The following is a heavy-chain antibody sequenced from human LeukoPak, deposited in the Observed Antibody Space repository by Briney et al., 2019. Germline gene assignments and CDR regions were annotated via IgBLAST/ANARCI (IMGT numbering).Heavy chain of an antibody. D-gene: IGHD3-3*01. J-gene: IGHJ5*02. V-gene: IGHV3-21*01. CDR3: ARGNYDFAYDP. CDR1: GFILSDFD. CDR2: FSTSGSYI. Sequence: GGSLRLSCAASGFILSDFDMNWVRQAPGKGLEWVSYFSTSGSYIHYADSVKGRFTISRDAAKNSLYLQLDSLTVEDTAFYFCARGNYDFAYDPWGQGTLVTVSS.